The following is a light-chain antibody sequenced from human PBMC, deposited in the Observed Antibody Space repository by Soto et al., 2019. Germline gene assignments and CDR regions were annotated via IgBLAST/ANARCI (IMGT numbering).Light chain of an antibody. CDR3: ETWGGNTRI. J-gene: IGLJ2*01. V-gene: IGLV4-60*03. CDR2: LGGGGSY. Sequence: QLVLTQSSSASASLGSSVKLTCTLSSGHSMYIVAWHQQQPGKAPRYLMRLGGGGSYNKGSGIPDRFSGSISGADRYLTISNLQSEDEADYYCETWGGNTRIFGGGTKVTVL. CDR1: SGHSMYI.